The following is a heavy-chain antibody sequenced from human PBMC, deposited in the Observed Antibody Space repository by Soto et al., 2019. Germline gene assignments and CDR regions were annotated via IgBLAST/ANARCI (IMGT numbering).Heavy chain of an antibody. J-gene: IGHJ4*02. CDR3: AKLGTMGVFDN. D-gene: IGHD1-26*01. Sequence: EVQLLESGGGLVQPGGSLRLSCAASGFTFSSYAMSWARQAPGKGLEWLAGITFRGDYTYYADSVKGRFTLSRDNSRNRLDLQMNSLKVEDTALYFCAKLGTMGVFDNWGQGTLLTVSS. V-gene: IGHV3-23*01. CDR2: ITFRGDYT. CDR1: GFTFSSYA.